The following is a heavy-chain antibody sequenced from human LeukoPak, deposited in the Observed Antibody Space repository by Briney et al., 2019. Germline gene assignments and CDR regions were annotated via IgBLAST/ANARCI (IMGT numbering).Heavy chain of an antibody. CDR1: GGTFSSYA. CDR3: ARGPRLSWFDP. J-gene: IGHJ5*02. V-gene: IGHV1-8*02. D-gene: IGHD2-8*01. Sequence: ASVKVSCKASGGTFSSYAINWVRQATGQGLEWMGWMNPNSGNTGYAQKFQGRVTMTRDTSITTAYMELSSLRSEDTAVYYCARGPRLSWFDPWGQGTLVTVSS. CDR2: MNPNSGNT.